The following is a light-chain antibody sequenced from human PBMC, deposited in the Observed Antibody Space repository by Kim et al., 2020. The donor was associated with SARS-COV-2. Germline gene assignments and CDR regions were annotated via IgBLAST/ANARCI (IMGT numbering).Light chain of an antibody. CDR2: KAS. CDR3: QQYKSPIT. J-gene: IGKJ5*01. CDR1: QSISSW. V-gene: IGKV1-5*03. Sequence: DIQITQSPSTLSASVGDRVTITYRDSQSISSWLAWYQQKPGKAPKLLIYKASSLESGVPSRFSGSVSGTEFTLTISSLQPDDFATYYCQQYKSPITFGQETRLEIK.